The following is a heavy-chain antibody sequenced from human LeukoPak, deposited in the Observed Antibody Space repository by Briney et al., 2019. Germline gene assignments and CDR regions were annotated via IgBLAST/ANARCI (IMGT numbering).Heavy chain of an antibody. CDR3: ASDIVGATSSDY. D-gene: IGHD1-26*01. CDR2: ISYDGSNK. V-gene: IGHV3-30*04. J-gene: IGHJ4*02. Sequence: PGGSLRLSCAASGFTFSSYAMDWVRQAPGKGLEWVAVISYDGSNKYYADSVKGRFTISRDNSKNTLYPQMNSLRAEDTAVYYCASDIVGATSSDYWGQGTLVTVYS. CDR1: GFTFSSYA.